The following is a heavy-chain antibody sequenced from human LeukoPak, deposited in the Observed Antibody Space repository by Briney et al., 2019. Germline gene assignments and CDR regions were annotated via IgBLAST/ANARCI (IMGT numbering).Heavy chain of an antibody. J-gene: IGHJ4*02. CDR1: GFTFSSYS. CDR2: ISSSSSYI. V-gene: IGHV3-21*01. Sequence: GGSLRLSCAASGFTFSSYSMNWVRQAPGKGLEWVSSISSSSSYIYYADSVKGRFTISRDNAKNSLYLQMNSLRAEDTAVYYCARDIIAVAGTEFDYWGQGTLVTVSS. D-gene: IGHD6-19*01. CDR3: ARDIIAVAGTEFDY.